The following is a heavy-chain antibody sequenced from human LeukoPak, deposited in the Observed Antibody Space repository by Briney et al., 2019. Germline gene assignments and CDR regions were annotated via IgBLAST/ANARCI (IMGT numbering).Heavy chain of an antibody. CDR3: AKEPPLIIAAAGGDY. CDR2: IRYDGSNK. J-gene: IGHJ4*02. Sequence: PGGSLRLTCAGSGFTFSSYGMHWVRQAPGKGLEWVAFIRYDGSNKYYADSVKGRFTISRDNSKNTLYLQMNSLRAEDTAVYYCAKEPPLIIAAAGGDYWGQGTLVTVSS. CDR1: GFTFSSYG. V-gene: IGHV3-30*02. D-gene: IGHD6-13*01.